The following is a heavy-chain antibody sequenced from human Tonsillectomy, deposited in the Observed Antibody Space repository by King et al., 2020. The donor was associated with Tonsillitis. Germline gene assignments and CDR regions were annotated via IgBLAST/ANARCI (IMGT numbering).Heavy chain of an antibody. CDR1: GFTFSSYA. Sequence: VQLVESGGGLVQPGGSLRLSCAASGFTFSSYAMSWVRQAPGKGLEWVSGMSGSGCSTYYADPVKGRFTISRDNSKNTLYLQMNSLRAEDTAVYYCAKDLPWVVLIPSGDAVDIWGQGTMVTVSS. D-gene: IGHD3-16*01. J-gene: IGHJ3*02. CDR3: AKDLPWVVLIPSGDAVDI. V-gene: IGHV3-23*04. CDR2: MSGSGCST.